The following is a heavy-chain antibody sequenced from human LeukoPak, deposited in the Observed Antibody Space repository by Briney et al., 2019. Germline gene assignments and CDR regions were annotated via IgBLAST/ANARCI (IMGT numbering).Heavy chain of an antibody. CDR2: IYSAGNT. CDR3: ARGGDIVGTSRSAFDI. D-gene: IGHD1-26*01. Sequence: PGGSLRLSCAASGFTFSTSWMSWVRQAPGEGLEWVSLIYSAGNTNYADSVKGRFTISRDNSKNTLYLQMNSLRAEDTAVYYCARGGDIVGTSRSAFDIWGQGTMVTVSS. V-gene: IGHV3-53*01. J-gene: IGHJ3*02. CDR1: GFTFSTSW.